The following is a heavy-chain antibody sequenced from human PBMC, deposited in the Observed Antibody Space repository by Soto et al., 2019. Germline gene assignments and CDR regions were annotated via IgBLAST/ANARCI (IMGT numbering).Heavy chain of an antibody. CDR3: ARGGLSVLFDY. J-gene: IGHJ4*02. CDR2: ISSSSSYI. V-gene: IGHV3-21*01. CDR1: GFTFSSYS. Sequence: EVQLVESGGGLVKPGGSLRLSCAASGFTFSSYSMNWVRQVPGKGLEWVSSISSSSSYIYYADSVKGRFTISRDNAKNSLYLQMNSLRAEDTAVYYCARGGLSVLFDYWGQGTLVTVSS. D-gene: IGHD2-8*01.